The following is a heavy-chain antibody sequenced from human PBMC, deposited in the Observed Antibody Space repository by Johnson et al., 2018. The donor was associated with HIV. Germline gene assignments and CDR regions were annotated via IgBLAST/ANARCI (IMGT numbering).Heavy chain of an antibody. Sequence: VQLVESGGGLIQPGGSLRLSCAASGFTVSSNYMSWVRQPPGKGLEWVSVIYSGGNTYYADSVKGRFTISRDNSKKTLYLQMNSLRAEDTALYYCAREFNSGSPYAFDIWGQGTMVTVSS. CDR2: IYSGGNT. J-gene: IGHJ3*02. CDR1: GFTVSSNY. V-gene: IGHV3-53*01. D-gene: IGHD4-23*01. CDR3: AREFNSGSPYAFDI.